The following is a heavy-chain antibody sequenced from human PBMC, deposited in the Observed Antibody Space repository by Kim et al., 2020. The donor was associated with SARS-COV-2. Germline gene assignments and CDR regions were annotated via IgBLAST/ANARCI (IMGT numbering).Heavy chain of an antibody. CDR2: IYYSGST. CDR3: ARGVGWFGELDYFDY. Sequence: SETLSLTCTVSGGSISSYYWSWIRQPPGKGLEWIGYIYYSGSTNYNPSLKSRVTISVDTSKNQFSLKLSSVTAADTAVYYCARGVGWFGELDYFDYWGQG. CDR1: GGSISSYY. D-gene: IGHD3-10*01. J-gene: IGHJ4*02. V-gene: IGHV4-59*13.